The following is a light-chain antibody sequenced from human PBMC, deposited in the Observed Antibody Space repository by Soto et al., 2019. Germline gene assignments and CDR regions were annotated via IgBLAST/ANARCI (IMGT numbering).Light chain of an antibody. J-gene: IGKJ1*01. CDR1: QSVLYSSNNKNY. CDR2: WAS. V-gene: IGKV4-1*01. Sequence: DIVMTQSPDSLAVSLGERATINCKSSQSVLYSSNNKNYLAWYQQKPGQPPKLLIYWASTRASGVPDRFSGSVSGTDFTLTISRLQAEDVAVYYREQYYRPWTFGQGTKVEIK. CDR3: EQYYRPWT.